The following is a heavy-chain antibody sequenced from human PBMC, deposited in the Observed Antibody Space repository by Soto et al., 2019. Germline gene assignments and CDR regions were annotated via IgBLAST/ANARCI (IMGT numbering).Heavy chain of an antibody. J-gene: IGHJ4*02. Sequence: PSETLSLTCTVSGDSVSKYYWNWIRQPAGKGLEWIGRIYTTRSPNYNPSLKSRVTMSVDTSKNQFSLKLNLTSVTAADTAVYYCARMERSKEGLSVYYFDFWGQGTLVTVSS. V-gene: IGHV4-4*07. CDR3: ARMERSKEGLSVYYFDF. CDR2: IYTTRSP. D-gene: IGHD1-1*01. CDR1: GDSVSKYY.